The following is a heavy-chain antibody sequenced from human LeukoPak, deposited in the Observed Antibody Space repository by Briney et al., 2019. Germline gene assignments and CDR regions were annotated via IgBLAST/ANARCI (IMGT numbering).Heavy chain of an antibody. J-gene: IGHJ5*02. V-gene: IGHV1-18*01. Sequence: GASVKVSCKTSNDSFINCGISWVRQAPGQGLEWMGWISAYTGITSFAQKFQGRVTMTTDTSTSTAYMELRSLRLDDTAVYYCARDLIYTTSWYDHWGQGTLVTVSS. CDR1: NDSFINCG. CDR3: ARDLIYTTSWYDH. D-gene: IGHD1-26*01. CDR2: ISAYTGIT.